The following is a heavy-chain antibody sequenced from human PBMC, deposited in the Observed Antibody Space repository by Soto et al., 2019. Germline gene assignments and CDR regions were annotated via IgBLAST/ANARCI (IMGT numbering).Heavy chain of an antibody. CDR1: CASISSGGYS. V-gene: IGHV4-30-4*07. J-gene: IGHJ3*02. CDR2: IYYSGST. D-gene: IGHD3-16*02. CDR3: ARVPALYDYVWGTYRLQAFDI. Sequence: SETLSLTCAVSCASISSGGYSWSWILQPPGKGLEWIGYIYYSGSTYYNPSLKSRVTISVDTSKNQFSLKLSSVTAADTAVYYCARVPALYDYVWGTYRLQAFDIWGQGTMVT.